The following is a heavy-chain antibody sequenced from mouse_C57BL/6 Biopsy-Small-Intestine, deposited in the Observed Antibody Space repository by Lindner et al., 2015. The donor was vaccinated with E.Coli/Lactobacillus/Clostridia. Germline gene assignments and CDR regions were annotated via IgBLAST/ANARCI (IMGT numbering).Heavy chain of an antibody. CDR3: ASARGDGSFAF. Sequence: VQLQESGPGLVAPSQSLSITCTVSGFSLTSFGVDWVRQSPGKGLEWLGVIWTIGRTNYNSALKSRLSISKDNSKSQVFLKMDSLQTDDTAVYYCASARGDGSFAFWGQGTLVTVSA. CDR1: GFSLTSFG. V-gene: IGHV2-6*01. J-gene: IGHJ3*01. D-gene: IGHD2-3*01. CDR2: IWTIGRT.